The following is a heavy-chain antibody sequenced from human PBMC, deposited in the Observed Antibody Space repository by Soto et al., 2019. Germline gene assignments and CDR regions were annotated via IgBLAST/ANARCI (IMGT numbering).Heavy chain of an antibody. V-gene: IGHV3-9*01. CDR2: ISWNSGSI. Sequence: DVQLVESGGGLVQPGRSLRLSCAASGFTFDDYAMHWVRQAPGKGLEWVSGISWNSGSIGYADSVKGRFTISRDNAKNSLYLQMNSLRAEDTALYYCAKDTGNYYYYGMDVWGQGTTVTVSS. CDR1: GFTFDDYA. CDR3: AKDTGNYYYYGMDV. J-gene: IGHJ6*02.